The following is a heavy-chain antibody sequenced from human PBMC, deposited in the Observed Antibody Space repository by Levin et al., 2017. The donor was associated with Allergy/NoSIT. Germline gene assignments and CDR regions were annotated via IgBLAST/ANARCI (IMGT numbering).Heavy chain of an antibody. V-gene: IGHV4-39*07. D-gene: IGHD2/OR15-2a*01. CDR1: GGSISDDSYY. J-gene: IGHJ6*02. CDR2: IYYDASA. CDR3: AGEPNSPYYYHYGLDV. Sequence: PSETLSLTCTVSGGSISDDSYYWAWVRQPPGRGLEWLGSIYYDASAYYNPSLKTRLTISVDTSKNQFSLRVNSVTAADTAVYYCAGEPNSPYYYHYGLDVGGQGTTVTVSS.